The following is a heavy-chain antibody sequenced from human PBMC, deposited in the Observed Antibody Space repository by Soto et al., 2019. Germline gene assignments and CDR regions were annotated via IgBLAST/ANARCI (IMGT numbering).Heavy chain of an antibody. D-gene: IGHD2-21*01. Sequence: PSETLSLTCTVSGGSISSGGYYWSWIRQHPGKGLEWIGYIYYSGSTYYNPSLKSRVTISVDTSKNQFSLKLSSVTAADTAVYYCARDSVGALDYWGQRTLVTVSS. CDR1: GGSISSGGYY. J-gene: IGHJ4*02. CDR3: ARDSVGALDY. CDR2: IYYSGST. V-gene: IGHV4-31*03.